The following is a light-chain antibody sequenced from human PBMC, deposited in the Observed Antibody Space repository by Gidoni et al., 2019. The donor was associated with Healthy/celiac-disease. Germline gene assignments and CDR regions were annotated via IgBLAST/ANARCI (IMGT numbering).Light chain of an antibody. V-gene: IGKV3-15*01. Sequence: DIVMTQSPATLSVSPGERATLPCRASQSVSSNLAWYQQKPGQATRLLIYGASTRATGIPARFSGSGSGTEFTLTISSLQSEDFAVYYCQQYNNWPPWTFXXXTKVEIK. CDR2: GAS. CDR1: QSVSSN. J-gene: IGKJ1*01. CDR3: QQYNNWPPWT.